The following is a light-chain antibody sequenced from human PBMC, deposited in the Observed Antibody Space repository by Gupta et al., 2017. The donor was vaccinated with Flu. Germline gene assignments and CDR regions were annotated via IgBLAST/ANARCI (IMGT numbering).Light chain of an antibody. J-gene: IGLJ1*01. CDR2: TNN. V-gene: IGLV1-44*01. Sequence: QSVLTQPPSASGTSGQRATISCSGSSSNIGSNAVNWYQQLPGTAPKLLIYTNNQRPSGVPDRFSGSKSGTSASLAISGLQSEDEADYYCAAWDDSLTGSYVFGTGTKVTVL. CDR3: AAWDDSLTGSYV. CDR1: SSNIGSNA.